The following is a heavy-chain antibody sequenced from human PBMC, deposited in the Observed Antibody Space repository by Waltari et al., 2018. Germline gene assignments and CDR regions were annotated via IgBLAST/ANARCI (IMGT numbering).Heavy chain of an antibody. J-gene: IGHJ4*02. V-gene: IGHV3-11*04. CDR2: IRSRGDTI. CDR1: GFTFSDYY. Sequence: QVQLVESGGGLVKSGGSLRLACAASGFTFSDYYMGWIRQAPGKGLEWVSDIRSRGDTIYYADSVKGRFTISRDNAKNSLYLQMNSLRAEDTAVYYCARDLYSSSSERFFDYWGQGTLVTVSS. D-gene: IGHD6-6*01. CDR3: ARDLYSSSSERFFDY.